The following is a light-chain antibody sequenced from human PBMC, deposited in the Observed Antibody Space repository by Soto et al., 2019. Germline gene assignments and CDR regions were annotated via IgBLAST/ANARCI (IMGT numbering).Light chain of an antibody. V-gene: IGKV3-15*01. CDR1: QSVSSN. CDR3: QQYNNWLRT. CDR2: GAS. Sequence: EIVMAQSPATLSVSPGERATLSCRASQSVSSNLAWYQQKPGQAPRLLIYGASTRATGIPARFSGSGSGTAFPLTISSLQSEDFAVYYCQQYNNWLRTFGQGTKLEIK. J-gene: IGKJ2*01.